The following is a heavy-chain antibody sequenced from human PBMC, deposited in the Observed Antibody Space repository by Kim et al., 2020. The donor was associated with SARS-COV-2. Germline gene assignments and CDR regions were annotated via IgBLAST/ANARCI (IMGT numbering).Heavy chain of an antibody. CDR3: ARDRGGNYYDY. V-gene: IGHV3-48*02. J-gene: IGHJ4*02. CDR2: IGGNSRTI. CDR1: GFSFSPFG. D-gene: IGHD1-26*01. Sequence: GGSLRLSCAASGFSFSPFGMNWVRQAPGKGLEWLSYIGGNSRTIYYADSVKGRFTISRDNAKNSVNLQMSSLRDEDTAVYYCARDRGGNYYDYWGQGTLVTVSS.